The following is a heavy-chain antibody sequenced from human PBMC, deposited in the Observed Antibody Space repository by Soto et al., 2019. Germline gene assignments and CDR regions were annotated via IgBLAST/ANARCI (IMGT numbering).Heavy chain of an antibody. CDR2: IYYSGST. CDR3: ARRGCSGGSCYSLYWFDP. D-gene: IGHD2-15*01. V-gene: IGHV4-39*01. J-gene: IGHJ5*02. CDR1: GGSISSSSYY. Sequence: SETLSLTCTVSGGSISSSSYYWGWIRQPPGKGLEWIGSIYYSGSTYYNPSLKSRVTISVDTSKNQFSLKLSSVTAADTAVYYCARRGCSGGSCYSLYWFDPWGQGTLVTVSS.